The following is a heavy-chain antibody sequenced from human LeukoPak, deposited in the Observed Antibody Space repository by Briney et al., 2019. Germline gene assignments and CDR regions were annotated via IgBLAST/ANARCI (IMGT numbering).Heavy chain of an antibody. CDR1: GFTFSSYG. CDR2: IRYDGSNK. V-gene: IGHV3-30*02. CDR3: AKGKPGIAAALSFDY. Sequence: TGGSLRLSCAASGFTFSSYGMHWVRQAPGKGLEWVAFIRYDGSNKYYADSVKGRFTISRDNSKNTLYLQMNSLRAEDTAVYYCAKGKPGIAAALSFDYWGQGTLVTVSS. J-gene: IGHJ4*02. D-gene: IGHD6-13*01.